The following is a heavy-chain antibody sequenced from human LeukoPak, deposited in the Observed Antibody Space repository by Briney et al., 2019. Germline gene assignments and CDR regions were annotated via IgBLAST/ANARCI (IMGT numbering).Heavy chain of an antibody. CDR3: ARAVGYCSGGGCYTYAFDI. CDR1: GGSISSYY. V-gene: IGHV4-59*01. J-gene: IGHJ3*02. D-gene: IGHD2-15*01. Sequence: SETLSLTCTVSGGSISSYYWSWIRQPPGKGLEWIGYIYCSGSTNYNPSLKSRVTISVDTSKNQFSLKLSSVTAADTAVYYCARAVGYCSGGGCYTYAFDIWGQGTMVTVSS. CDR2: IYCSGST.